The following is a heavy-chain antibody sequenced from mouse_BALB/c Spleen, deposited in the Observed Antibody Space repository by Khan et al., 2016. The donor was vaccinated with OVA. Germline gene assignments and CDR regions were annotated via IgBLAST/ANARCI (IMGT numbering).Heavy chain of an antibody. CDR1: GYSFTGYF. Sequence: VQLQQSGPELVKPGASVKISCKASGYSFTGYFIHWVMQSHGKSLEWIGRINPHIGETFYNQKFRGKATLTVDESSSTAHMELRSLASEDSAVYFCARICGSDFDYWGQGTTLTVSS. J-gene: IGHJ2*01. V-gene: IGHV1-20*02. CDR2: INPHIGET. D-gene: IGHD1-1*01. CDR3: ARICGSDFDY.